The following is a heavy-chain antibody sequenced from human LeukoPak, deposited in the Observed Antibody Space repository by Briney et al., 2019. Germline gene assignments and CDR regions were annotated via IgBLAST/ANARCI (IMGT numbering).Heavy chain of an antibody. J-gene: IGHJ4*02. CDR2: IRWNSGNI. D-gene: IGHD2-15*01. CDR1: GFTFDDYA. Sequence: PGGSLRLSCAASGFTFDDYAMHWVRQAPGKGLEWVSGIRWNSGNIDYADSVKGRFTISRDDAKISLFLQMNSLRVEDTAVYYCVAGGAGGRFDYWGRGALVAVSS. CDR3: VAGGAGGRFDY. V-gene: IGHV3-9*01.